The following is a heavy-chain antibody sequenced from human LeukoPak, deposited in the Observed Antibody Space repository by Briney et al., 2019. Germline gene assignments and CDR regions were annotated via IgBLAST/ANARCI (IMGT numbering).Heavy chain of an antibody. CDR3: ASRYSGYDPPPGY. J-gene: IGHJ4*02. Sequence: GGSLRLSCAASGFTFSSYGMHWVRQAPGKGLEWVAFIRYDGSNKYYADSVKGRFTISRDNSKNTLYLQMNSLRAEDTAVYYCASRYSGYDPPPGYWGQGTLVTVSS. CDR2: IRYDGSNK. D-gene: IGHD5-12*01. V-gene: IGHV3-30*02. CDR1: GFTFSSYG.